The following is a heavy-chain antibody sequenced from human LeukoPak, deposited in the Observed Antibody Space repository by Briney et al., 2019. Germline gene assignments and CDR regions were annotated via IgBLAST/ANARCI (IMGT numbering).Heavy chain of an antibody. CDR2: IIPFLGTT. CDR1: GGVFTTYA. V-gene: IGHV1-69*13. D-gene: IGHD2-21*01. CDR3: TIIPNVILFTHYFEY. Sequence: PVKVSCKASGGVFTTYAISWVRQAPGQGLEWMGGIIPFLGTTNYAQKFQGRVTITADEPTRTAYMELTYLRSDDTAVYYCTIIPNVILFTHYFEYWGQGTLVTVSS. J-gene: IGHJ4*02.